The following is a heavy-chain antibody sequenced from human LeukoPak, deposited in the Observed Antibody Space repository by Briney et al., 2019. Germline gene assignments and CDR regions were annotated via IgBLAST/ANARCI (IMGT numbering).Heavy chain of an antibody. D-gene: IGHD6-13*01. Sequence: SETLSLTCTVSGGSISSYYWSWIRQPAGKGLEWIGRIYTSGGTNYNPSLKSRVTMSVDTPKNQFSLKLSSVTAPDTAVYYCARGSDSSSWFLFDYWGQGTLVTVSS. CDR3: ARGSDSSSWFLFDY. V-gene: IGHV4-4*07. CDR1: GGSISSYY. J-gene: IGHJ4*02. CDR2: IYTSGGT.